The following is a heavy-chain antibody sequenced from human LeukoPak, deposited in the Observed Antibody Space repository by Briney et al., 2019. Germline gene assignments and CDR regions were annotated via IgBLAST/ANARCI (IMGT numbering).Heavy chain of an antibody. CDR3: AKDVGYCSGGSCSLGFTGKRSFAFDI. D-gene: IGHD2-15*01. V-gene: IGHV3-23*01. CDR2: ISGSGGST. J-gene: IGHJ3*02. CDR1: GFTFSSYG. Sequence: PGGSLRLSCAASGFTFSSYGMSWVRQAPGKGLEWVSAISGSGGSTYYADSVKGRFTISRDNSKNTLYLQMNSLRAEDTAVYCCAKDVGYCSGGSCSLGFTGKRSFAFDIWGQGTMVTVSS.